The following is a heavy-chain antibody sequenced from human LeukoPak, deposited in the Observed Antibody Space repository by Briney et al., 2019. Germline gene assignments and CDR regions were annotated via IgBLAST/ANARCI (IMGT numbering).Heavy chain of an antibody. J-gene: IGHJ4*02. V-gene: IGHV1-2*06. CDR2: INPYSGDT. CDR1: GYTFTGYY. Sequence: GASVKVSCKASGYTFTGYYMHWVRQAPGQGLEWMGRINPYSGDTNYAQKFQGRVTMTRDTSISTAYMELRRLRYDDTAGYYCARDKYYDYVGGSYRPDYWGQGTLVTVSS. D-gene: IGHD3-16*02. CDR3: ARDKYYDYVGGSYRPDY.